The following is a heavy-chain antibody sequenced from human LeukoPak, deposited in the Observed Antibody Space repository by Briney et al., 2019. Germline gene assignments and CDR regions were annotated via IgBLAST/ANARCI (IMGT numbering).Heavy chain of an antibody. Sequence: ASVKVSCKASGYTFTTYAMHWVRQAPGQRLEWMGWINTVNNNTKYSQDFQGRISITRDTSASTSYMELSSLSSEDTAVYYCARDQEAVAATDGWFDPWGQGTLVTVSS. CDR1: GYTFTTYA. V-gene: IGHV1-3*03. CDR2: INTVNNNT. CDR3: ARDQEAVAATDGWFDP. J-gene: IGHJ5*02. D-gene: IGHD6-19*01.